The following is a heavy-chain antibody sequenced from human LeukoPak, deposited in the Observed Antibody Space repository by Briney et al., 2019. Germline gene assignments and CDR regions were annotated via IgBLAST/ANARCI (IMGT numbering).Heavy chain of an antibody. V-gene: IGHV3-11*01. CDR1: GFTFSDYN. J-gene: IGHJ4*02. CDR2: ITNSGSTI. CDR3: TRAVGLGPGAHFDQ. D-gene: IGHD1-26*01. Sequence: GGSLRLSCAASGFTFSDYNMNWVRQAPGKGLEWVSYITNSGSTIHYADSVKGRFTASRDDAKNSLHLQMDSLRVEDTAVYYCTRAVGLGPGAHFDQWGQGALVIVSS.